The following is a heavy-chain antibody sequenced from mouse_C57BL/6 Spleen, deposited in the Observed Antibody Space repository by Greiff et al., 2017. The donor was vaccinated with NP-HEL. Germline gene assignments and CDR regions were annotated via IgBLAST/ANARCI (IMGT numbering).Heavy chain of an antibody. J-gene: IGHJ4*01. D-gene: IGHD2-4*01. Sequence: VQLQQSGAELVRPGTSVKMSCKASGYTFTNYWIGWAKQRPGHGLEWIGDIYPGGGYTNYNEKFKGKATLTADKSSSTAYMQFSSLTSEDSAIYYCARNDYDGDYYAMDYWGPGTSVTVSS. CDR1: GYTFTNYW. CDR2: IYPGGGYT. V-gene: IGHV1-63*01. CDR3: ARNDYDGDYYAMDY.